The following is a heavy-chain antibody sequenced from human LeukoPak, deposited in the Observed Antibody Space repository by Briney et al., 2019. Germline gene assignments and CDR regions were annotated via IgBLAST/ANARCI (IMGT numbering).Heavy chain of an antibody. CDR2: INHSGST. CDR1: GWSFSVYY. J-gene: IGHJ5*02. V-gene: IGHV4-34*01. D-gene: IGHD2/OR15-2a*01. Sequence: SETLSLTCAVYGWSFSVYYWSWIRQPPGKGLEWIGEINHSGSTNYNPSLKSRVTISVDTSKNQFSLKLSSVTAADTAVYYCARGLGMSVLTRMWFDPWGQGTLVTVSS. CDR3: ARGLGMSVLTRMWFDP.